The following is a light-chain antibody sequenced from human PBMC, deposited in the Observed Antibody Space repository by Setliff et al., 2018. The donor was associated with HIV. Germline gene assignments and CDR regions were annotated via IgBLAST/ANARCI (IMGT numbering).Light chain of an antibody. Sequence: QSVLTQPASVSGSPGQSITISCSGTSSDVGSYNFVSWYQQHPGKAPQLIIYDVSQRPSGVSSRFSGSKSGNTASLTISGLQAEDEADYYCSSFAGRLHVFGTGTKVTVL. CDR3: SSFAGRLHV. CDR2: DVS. CDR1: SSDVGSYNF. V-gene: IGLV2-23*02. J-gene: IGLJ1*01.